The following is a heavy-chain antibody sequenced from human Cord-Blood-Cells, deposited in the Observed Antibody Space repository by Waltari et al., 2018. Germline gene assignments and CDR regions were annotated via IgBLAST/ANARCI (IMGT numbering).Heavy chain of an antibody. CDR1: GGSISSSSYY. CDR3: ATFAPKYSSGWSNWFDP. D-gene: IGHD6-19*01. CDR2: IYYSGST. Sequence: QLQLQESGPGLVKPSETLSLTCTVSGGSISSSSYYWGWLRPPPGKGLEWIGSIYYSGSTYYNPSLKSRVTISVDTSKNQFSLKLSSVTAADTAVYYCATFAPKYSSGWSNWFDPWGQGTLVTVSS. J-gene: IGHJ5*02. V-gene: IGHV4-39*07.